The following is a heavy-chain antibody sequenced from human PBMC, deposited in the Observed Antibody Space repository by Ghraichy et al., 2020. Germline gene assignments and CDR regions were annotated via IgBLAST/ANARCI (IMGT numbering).Heavy chain of an antibody. CDR3: ASIGQWLGNDYFDY. CDR1: GFTFSSYS. J-gene: IGHJ4*02. CDR2: ISSSSSTI. Sequence: GGSLRLSCAASGFTFSSYSMNWVRQAPGKGLEWVSYISSSSSTIYYADSVKGRFTISRDNAKNSLYLQMNSLRDEDTAVYYCASIGQWLGNDYFDYWGQGTLVTVSS. V-gene: IGHV3-48*02. D-gene: IGHD6-19*01.